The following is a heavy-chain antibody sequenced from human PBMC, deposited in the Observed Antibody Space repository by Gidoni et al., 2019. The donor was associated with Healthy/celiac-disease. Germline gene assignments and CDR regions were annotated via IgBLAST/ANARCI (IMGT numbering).Heavy chain of an antibody. CDR2: ISSSSSYI. D-gene: IGHD6-6*01. CDR1: GFTFSSYS. V-gene: IGHV3-21*01. Sequence: EVQLVESGGGLVKPGGSLRLSCAASGFTFSSYSMNWVRQAPGKGLEWVSAISSSSSYIYYADSVKGRFTISRDNAKNSLYLQMNSLRAEDTAVYYCARDGASIAADYWGQGTLVTVSS. J-gene: IGHJ4*02. CDR3: ARDGASIAADY.